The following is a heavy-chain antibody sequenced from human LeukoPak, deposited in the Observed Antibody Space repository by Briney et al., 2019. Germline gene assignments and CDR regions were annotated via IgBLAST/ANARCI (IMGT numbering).Heavy chain of an antibody. D-gene: IGHD3-22*01. J-gene: IGHJ4*02. V-gene: IGHV1-69*13. CDR2: IIPIFGTA. Sequence: SVKVSCKASGGTFSSYAISWVRQAPGQGLEWMGGIIPIFGTANYARKFQGRVTITADESTSTAYMELSSLRSEDTAVYYCARYSDYYDSSGYSFSGWGQGTLVTVSS. CDR3: ARYSDYYDSSGYSFSG. CDR1: GGTFSSYA.